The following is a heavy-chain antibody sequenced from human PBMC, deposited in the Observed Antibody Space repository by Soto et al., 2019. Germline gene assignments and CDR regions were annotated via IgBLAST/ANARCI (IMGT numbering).Heavy chain of an antibody. CDR3: AKDSAGYFDY. V-gene: IGHV3-30*18. CDR1: GFTFSSYG. J-gene: IGHJ4*02. D-gene: IGHD6-13*01. CDR2: ISYDGSNK. Sequence: GGSLRLSCAASGFTFSSYGMHWVRQAPGKGLEWVAVISYDGSNKYYADSVKGRFTISRDNSKNTLYLQMNSLRAEDTAVYYCAKDSAGYFDYWGQGTLVTVSS.